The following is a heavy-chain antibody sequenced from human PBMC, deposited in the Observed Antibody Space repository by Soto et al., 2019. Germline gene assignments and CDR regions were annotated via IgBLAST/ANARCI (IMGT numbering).Heavy chain of an antibody. V-gene: IGHV3-15*01. D-gene: IGHD5-12*01. CDR3: TTEDELGNSGYDYDAGY. CDR2: IKSKTDGGTT. CDR1: GFTFSNAW. Sequence: GGSLRLSCAASGFTFSNAWMSWVRQAPGKGLEWVGRIKSKTDGGTTDYAAPVKGRFTISRDDSKNTLYLQMNSLKTEDTAVYYCTTEDELGNSGYDYDAGYWGQGTLVTVSS. J-gene: IGHJ4*02.